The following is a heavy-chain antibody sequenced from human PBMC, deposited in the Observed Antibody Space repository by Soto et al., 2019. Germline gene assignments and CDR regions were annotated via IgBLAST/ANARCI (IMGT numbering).Heavy chain of an antibody. V-gene: IGHV3-7*03. CDR2: IGQDGNEK. Sequence: PGGSLRLSCAASGFAISGYGMSWVRQAPGEGLEWVSNIGQDGNEKYYLDSVRGRFTISRDNARNSLYLYVNSLRADDSAVYYCTRGIDLRFCTGYSCPGIDVWGPGTTVTVSS. D-gene: IGHD2-8*02. CDR1: GFAISGYG. CDR3: TRGIDLRFCTGYSCPGIDV. J-gene: IGHJ6*02.